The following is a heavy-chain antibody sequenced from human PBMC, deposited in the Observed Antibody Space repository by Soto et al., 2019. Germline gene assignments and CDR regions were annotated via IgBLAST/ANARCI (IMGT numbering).Heavy chain of an antibody. V-gene: IGHV3-23*01. Sequence: GGSLRLSCETSGFTFSNCVMTWLRQPPGKRLEWVSVITTNGHTDYVDSVKGRFTISRDNSKNTVYLQMNSLRAEDTAVYYCAKGLLNGRWYAADWGQGTLVTVSS. J-gene: IGHJ4*02. CDR1: GFTFSNCV. CDR2: ITTNGHT. D-gene: IGHD6-13*01. CDR3: AKGLLNGRWYAAD.